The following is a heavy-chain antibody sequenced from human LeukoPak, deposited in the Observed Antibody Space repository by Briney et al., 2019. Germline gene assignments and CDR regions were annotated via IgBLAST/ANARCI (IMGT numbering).Heavy chain of an antibody. CDR3: AISTPGYCSGGSCYSY. D-gene: IGHD2-15*01. J-gene: IGHJ4*02. CDR1: GFTFSSYA. Sequence: PGGSLRLSCAASGFTFSSYAMSWVRQAPGKGLEWVSAISGSGGSTYYADSVKGRFTISRDNSKNTLYLQMNSLRAEDTAVYYCAISTPGYCSGGSCYSYWGQGTLVTVSS. CDR2: ISGSGGST. V-gene: IGHV3-23*01.